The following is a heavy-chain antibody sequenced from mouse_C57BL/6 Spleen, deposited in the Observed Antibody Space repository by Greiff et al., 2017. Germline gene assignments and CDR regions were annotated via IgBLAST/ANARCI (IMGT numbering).Heavy chain of an antibody. CDR1: GFTFTDYY. CDR3: ARFYGPYCFDY. D-gene: IGHD1-1*02. CDR2: IRNKANGYTT. V-gene: IGHV7-3*01. Sequence: EVKLVESGGGLVQPGGSLSLSCAASGFTFTDYYMSWVRQPPGKALEWLGFIRNKANGYTTEYSASVRGRFTISRDNSQSILYLQMNALRAEDSATDYCARFYGPYCFDYWGQGTTLTVSS. J-gene: IGHJ2*01.